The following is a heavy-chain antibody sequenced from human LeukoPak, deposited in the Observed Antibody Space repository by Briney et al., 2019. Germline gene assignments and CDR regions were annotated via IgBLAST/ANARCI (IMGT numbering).Heavy chain of an antibody. CDR1: GYTFTSYA. Sequence: GASVKVSCKASGYTFTSYAMNWVRQPPGQGLEWMGWINTNTGNPTYAQGFTGRFVFSLDTSVSTAYLQISSLKAEGTAVYYCARRNDILTGYFGGFDPWGQGTLVTVSS. CDR2: INTNTGNP. CDR3: ARRNDILTGYFGGFDP. V-gene: IGHV7-4-1*02. D-gene: IGHD3-9*01. J-gene: IGHJ5*02.